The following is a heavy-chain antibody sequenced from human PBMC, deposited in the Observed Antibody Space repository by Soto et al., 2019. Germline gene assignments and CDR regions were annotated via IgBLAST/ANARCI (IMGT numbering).Heavy chain of an antibody. V-gene: IGHV1-3*01. J-gene: IGHJ5*02. Sequence: ASVKVSCKASGYTLTSYAMHWVRQAPGQRLEWMGWINAGNGNTKYSQKFQGRVTITRDTSASTAYMELSSLRSEDTAVYYCARDRGDYSSSYWFDPWGQGTLVTVSS. CDR1: GYTLTSYA. D-gene: IGHD6-6*01. CDR3: ARDRGDYSSSYWFDP. CDR2: INAGNGNT.